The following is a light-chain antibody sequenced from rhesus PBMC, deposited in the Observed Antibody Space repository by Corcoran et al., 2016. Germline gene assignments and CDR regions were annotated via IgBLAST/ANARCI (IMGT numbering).Light chain of an antibody. CDR3: QQYNSAPPT. CDR1: QDINRW. CDR2: TAS. Sequence: DIQMTQSPSSLSASVGDRVTITCRASQDINRWLAWYQQKPGKAPKLLMYTASSLQSGVPSRFSGSGSGTDVPHTICDLQPKDVATYYYQQYNSAPPTFDPETKVDIK. J-gene: IGKJ1*01. V-gene: IGKV1-21*01.